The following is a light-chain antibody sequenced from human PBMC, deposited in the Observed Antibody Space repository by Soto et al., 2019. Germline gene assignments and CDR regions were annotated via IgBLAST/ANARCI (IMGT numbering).Light chain of an antibody. CDR1: QSVSSGY. V-gene: IGKV3-20*01. CDR2: GAS. J-gene: IGKJ1*01. Sequence: EIVLTQSPGTLSLSPGDGATLSCRASQSVSSGYLAWYQQKPGQAPRLLIYGASRRATGIPDRFSGSGSGTDFTLSISRLEPEDFAVYWCQQYDSSPRTFGQGTKVDIK. CDR3: QQYDSSPRT.